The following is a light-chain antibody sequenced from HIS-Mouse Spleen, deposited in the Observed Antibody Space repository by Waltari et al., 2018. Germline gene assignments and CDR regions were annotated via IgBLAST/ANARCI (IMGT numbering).Light chain of an antibody. CDR2: DVS. J-gene: IGLJ1*01. CDR3: SSYTSSSTYV. V-gene: IGLV2-14*03. CDR1: ISHVVRYTY. Sequence: QSALTQPASVSGSPGQSITIPCTRTISHVVRYTYVSWDQHHPGKAPKLMIYDVSNRPSGVSNRFSGSKSGNTASLTISGLQAEDEADDYCSSYTSSSTYVFGTGTKVTVL.